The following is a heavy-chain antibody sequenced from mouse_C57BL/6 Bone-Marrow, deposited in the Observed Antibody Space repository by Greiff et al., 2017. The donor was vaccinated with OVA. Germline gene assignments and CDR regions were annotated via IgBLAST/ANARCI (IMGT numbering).Heavy chain of an antibody. J-gene: IGHJ2*01. CDR3: ARDYYGSSDGDY. CDR1: GYTFTSYW. Sequence: QVHVKQPGAELVKPGASVKLSCKASGYTFTSYWLQWVKQRPGQGLEWIGEIDPSDSYTNYNQKFKGKATLTVDTSSSTAYMQLSSLTSEDSAVEYGARDYYGSSDGDYWGQGTTLTVSS. V-gene: IGHV1-50*01. CDR2: IDPSDSYT. D-gene: IGHD1-1*01.